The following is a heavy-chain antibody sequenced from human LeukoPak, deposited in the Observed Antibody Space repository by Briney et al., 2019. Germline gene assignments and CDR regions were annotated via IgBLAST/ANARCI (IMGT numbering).Heavy chain of an antibody. CDR1: GFTFSSYE. V-gene: IGHV3-48*03. D-gene: IGHD4-17*01. J-gene: IGHJ3*02. CDR2: ISRSGRTI. CDR3: ARERETTVTYDAFDI. Sequence: GGSLRLSCVASGFTFSSYEVNWVRQAPGKGLEWVSYISRSGRTIYHADSVKGRFTLSRDNAKKSLYLEMKSLRAEDTAVYYCARERETTVTYDAFDIWGLGTMVTVSS.